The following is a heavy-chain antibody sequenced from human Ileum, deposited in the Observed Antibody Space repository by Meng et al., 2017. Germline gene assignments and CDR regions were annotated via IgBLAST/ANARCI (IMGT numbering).Heavy chain of an antibody. CDR3: ARDHWGSLDY. D-gene: IGHD7-27*01. CDR1: GGSVSSAGYQ. Sequence: QVQLRESGAGLVKLSETLSLICTVSGGSVSSAGYQWGWIRQPPGKGLEWIGYASTNYNPSLKSRVTISLDTSKNQFSLKLSSVTAADTAVYYCARDHWGSLDYWGQGILVTVSS. CDR2: AST. V-gene: IGHV4-61*08. J-gene: IGHJ4*02.